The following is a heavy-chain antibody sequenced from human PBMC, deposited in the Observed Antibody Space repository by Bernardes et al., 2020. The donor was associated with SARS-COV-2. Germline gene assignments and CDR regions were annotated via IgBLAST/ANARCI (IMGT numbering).Heavy chain of an antibody. V-gene: IGHV3-21*01. J-gene: IGHJ6*03. CDR3: ARDPHTVFYYYYMDV. CDR2: ISSSSSYI. D-gene: IGHD7-27*01. CDR1: GFTFSSYS. Sequence: GGSLRLSCAASGFTFSSYSMNWVRQAPGKGLEWVSSISSSSSYIYYADSVKGRFTISRDNAKNSLYLQMNSLRAEDTAVYYCARDPHTVFYYYYMDVWGKGTTVTVSS.